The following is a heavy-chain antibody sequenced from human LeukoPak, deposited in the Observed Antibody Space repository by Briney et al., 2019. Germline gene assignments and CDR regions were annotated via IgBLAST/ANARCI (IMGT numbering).Heavy chain of an antibody. D-gene: IGHD6-19*01. Sequence: SETLSLTCTVSGGSISSYYWGWIREPAGKGLGWIGRIYTSGSTNYNPSLKSRVTMSVDTSKNQFSLKLSSVTAADTAVYYCARHASSGWYWYFDYWGQGTLVTVSS. CDR1: GGSISSYY. J-gene: IGHJ4*02. CDR2: IYTSGST. CDR3: ARHASSGWYWYFDY. V-gene: IGHV4-4*07.